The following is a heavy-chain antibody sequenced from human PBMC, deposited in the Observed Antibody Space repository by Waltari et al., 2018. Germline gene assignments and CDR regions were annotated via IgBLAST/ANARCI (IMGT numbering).Heavy chain of an antibody. J-gene: IGHJ4*02. CDR3: TRERSVTGKGNLDY. Sequence: EVQLVESGGGLVQTGGSLSLSCAASGFTFSSYELNWGRQAPGKGLEWVSYISSGGSNIFYAESVKGRFTISRDNAKNSLYLQMNSLRVEDTAVYYCTRERSVTGKGNLDYWGQGTLVTVSS. V-gene: IGHV3-48*03. CDR1: GFTFSSYE. D-gene: IGHD3-10*01. CDR2: ISSGGSNI.